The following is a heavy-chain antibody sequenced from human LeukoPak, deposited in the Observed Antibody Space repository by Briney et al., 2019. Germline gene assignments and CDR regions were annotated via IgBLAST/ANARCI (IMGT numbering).Heavy chain of an antibody. D-gene: IGHD6-19*01. V-gene: IGHV4-59*11. J-gene: IGHJ4*02. Sequence: SDTLSLTCAVSGGSISSHYWSWLRQPPGEGLEWLAYIHYTGRTNYNPSLKGRVTISVDTSNSQFSLNLNSVTAADTAVYYCARGAGWYDYGGQGTLVTVSS. CDR1: GGSISSHY. CDR2: IHYTGRT. CDR3: ARGAGWYDY.